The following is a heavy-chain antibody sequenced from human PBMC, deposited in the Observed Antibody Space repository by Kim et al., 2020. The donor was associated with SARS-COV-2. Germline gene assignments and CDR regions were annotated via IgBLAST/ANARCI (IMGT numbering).Heavy chain of an antibody. CDR1: GFTFSGYA. V-gene: IGHV3-23*01. CDR3: AKDQARYSSGWCFYY. J-gene: IGHJ4*01. D-gene: IGHD6-19*01. CDR2: ISTSGDST. Sequence: GGSLRLSCAASGFTFSGYAMNWVRQAPGKGLEWVPTISTSGDSTYYADSVKGRSTIPRDNSKNTLYLQMNSLRAEDTAAYYCAKDQARYSSGWCFYYWG.